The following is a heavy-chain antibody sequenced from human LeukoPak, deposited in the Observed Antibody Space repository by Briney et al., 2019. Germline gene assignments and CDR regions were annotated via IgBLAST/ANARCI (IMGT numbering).Heavy chain of an antibody. CDR2: ISAYNGNT. CDR3: AREGLDILTGYPHDY. D-gene: IGHD3-9*01. Sequence: GASVKVSCKASGYRFTRYGISWVRQAPGQGLEWMGWISAYNGNTDYAQKLHGRVTLTTGTSTSTAYMELRSLRSDDTAVYYCAREGLDILTGYPHDYWGQGTLVTVSS. V-gene: IGHV1-18*01. J-gene: IGHJ4*02. CDR1: GYRFTRYG.